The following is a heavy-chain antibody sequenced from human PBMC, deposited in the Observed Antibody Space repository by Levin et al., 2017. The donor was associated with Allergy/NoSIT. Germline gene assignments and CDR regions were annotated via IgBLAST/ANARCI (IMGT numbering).Heavy chain of an antibody. D-gene: IGHD3-10*01. V-gene: IGHV3-30-3*01. CDR3: ARGDGGEFDY. J-gene: IGHJ4*02. CDR2: ISYDGNNK. Sequence: LSLTCAASGFTFSNYGMHWVRQAPGKGLEWVAVISYDGNNKYYADSVKGRFTISRDNSKNTLYLQMNSLRAEDTAVYYCARGDGGEFDYWGQGTLVTVSS. CDR1: GFTFSNYG.